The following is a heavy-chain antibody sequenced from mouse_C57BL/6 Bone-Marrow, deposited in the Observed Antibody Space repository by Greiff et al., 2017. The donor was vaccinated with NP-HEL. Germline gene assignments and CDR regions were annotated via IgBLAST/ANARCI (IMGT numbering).Heavy chain of an antibody. V-gene: IGHV2-2*01. CDR3: ARERNWDFAY. J-gene: IGHJ3*01. D-gene: IGHD4-1*01. CDR2: IWSGGST. CDR1: GFSLTSYG. Sequence: VKLMESGPGLVQPSQSLSITCTVSGFSLTSYGVHWVRQSPGKGLEWLGVIWSGGSTDYNAAFISRLSISKDNSKSQVFFKMNSLQADDTAIYYCARERNWDFAYWGQGTLVTVSA.